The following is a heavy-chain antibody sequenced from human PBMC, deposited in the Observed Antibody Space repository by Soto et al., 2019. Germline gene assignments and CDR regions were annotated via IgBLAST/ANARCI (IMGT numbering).Heavy chain of an antibody. CDR2: INHSVST. CDR1: GGCFSGYY. J-gene: IGHJ6*02. Sequence: XATLSLTCAVYGGCFSGYYWSWIRQPPGKGLEWIGEINHSVSTNYNPSLKSRVTISVDTSKNQFSLKLSSVTAADTAVYYCARGHIVVVPDAIRYYYYGMDVWRQGTTVTVYS. CDR3: ARGHIVVVPDAIRYYYYGMDV. D-gene: IGHD2-2*01. V-gene: IGHV4-34*01.